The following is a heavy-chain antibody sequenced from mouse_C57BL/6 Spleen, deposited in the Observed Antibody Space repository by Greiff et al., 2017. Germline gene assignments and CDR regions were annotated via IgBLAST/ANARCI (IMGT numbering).Heavy chain of an antibody. CDR3: TRSGYDSYFDY. D-gene: IGHD2-4*01. J-gene: IGHJ2*01. Sequence: QVQLQQSGAELVRPGASVTLSCKASGYTFTDYEMHWVKQTPVHGLEWIGAIDPETGGTAYNQKFKGKAILTADKSSSTAYMELRSLTSEDSAVYYCTRSGYDSYFDYGGQGTTLTVSS. CDR1: GYTFTDYE. CDR2: IDPETGGT. V-gene: IGHV1-15*01.